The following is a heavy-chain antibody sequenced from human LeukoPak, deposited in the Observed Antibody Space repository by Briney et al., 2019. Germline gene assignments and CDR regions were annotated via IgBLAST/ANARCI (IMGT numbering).Heavy chain of an antibody. CDR3: ARGGVVYTAFDI. D-gene: IGHD5/OR15-5a*01. J-gene: IGHJ3*02. V-gene: IGHV3-21*01. CDR1: GFTFSSYS. CDR2: ISSSSSYI. Sequence: GGSLRFSCAASGFTFSSYSMNWVRQAPGNGLGWVSSISSSSSYIYYADSMKGRFTISRDNAKNSLYLQMNSLRAEDTAVYYCARGGVVYTAFDIWGQGTMVTVS.